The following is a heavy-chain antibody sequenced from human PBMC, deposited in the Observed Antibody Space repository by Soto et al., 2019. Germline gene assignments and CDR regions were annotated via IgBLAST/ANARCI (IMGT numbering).Heavy chain of an antibody. CDR1: GFTVSNNY. J-gene: IGHJ5*01. CDR2: IYTSGRT. V-gene: IGHV3-53*01. Sequence: EVQLVESGGGLIQPGGSLRLSCAVSGFTVSNNYMNWVRQAPGKGLEWVSVIYTSGRTYYADSVKGRFTVSRDNSKNTRYLQMNSLRAEDTAVYYCARQIRFYYDTRGYYFDSWGQGTLVIVS. D-gene: IGHD3-22*01. CDR3: ARQIRFYYDTRGYYFDS.